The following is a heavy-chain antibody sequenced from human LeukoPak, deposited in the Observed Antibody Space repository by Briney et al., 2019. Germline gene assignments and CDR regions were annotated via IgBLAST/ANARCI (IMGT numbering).Heavy chain of an antibody. D-gene: IGHD4-17*01. CDR3: ARGSGDYARYYFDY. J-gene: IGHJ4*02. CDR2: IYTSGST. V-gene: IGHV4-34*01. Sequence: SETLPLTCAVYGGSFSGYYWSWIRQPPGKGLEWIGRIYTSGSTNYNPSLKSRVTISVDTSKNQFSLKLSSVTAADTAVYFCARGSGDYARYYFDYWGQGTLVTVSS. CDR1: GGSFSGYY.